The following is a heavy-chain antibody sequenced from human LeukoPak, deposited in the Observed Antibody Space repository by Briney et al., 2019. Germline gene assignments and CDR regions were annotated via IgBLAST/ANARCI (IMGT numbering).Heavy chain of an antibody. CDR1: GGTFSSYA. Sequence: SVKVSCKASGGTFSSYAISWVRQAPGQGLEWMGRIIPIFGTANYAQKFQGRVTITTDESTSTAYMELSSLRSEDTAVYYCASFMSIDVVVVAGGPGRIMDIWGQGTMVTVSS. D-gene: IGHD2-15*01. CDR2: IIPIFGTA. V-gene: IGHV1-69*05. J-gene: IGHJ3*02. CDR3: ASFMSIDVVVVAGGPGRIMDI.